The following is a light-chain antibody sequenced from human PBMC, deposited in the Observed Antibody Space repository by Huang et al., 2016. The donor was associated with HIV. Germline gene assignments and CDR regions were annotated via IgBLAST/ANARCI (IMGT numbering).Light chain of an antibody. CDR3: QQYGTSPLT. CDR2: GSS. J-gene: IGKJ1*01. Sequence: EVVLTQSPGTLSLSPGKRVALSCRASEPIANNYLAWYRQSPGQAPRLLIYGSSNRATDTPDRFSGSGSGTDFTLTITKLEPEDSAVYYCQQYGTSPLTFGQGTRVEIK. V-gene: IGKV3-20*01. CDR1: EPIANNY.